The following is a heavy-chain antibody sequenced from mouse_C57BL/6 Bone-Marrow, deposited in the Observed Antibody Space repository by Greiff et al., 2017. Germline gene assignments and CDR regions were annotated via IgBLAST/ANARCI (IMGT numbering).Heavy chain of an antibody. D-gene: IGHD2-2*01. Sequence: EVQLQQSGPELVKPGASVKISCKASGYTFTDYYMNWVKQSHGKSLEWIGDINPNNGGTSYNQKFKGKATLTVDKSSSTAYMELRSLTSEDSAVYYCARYYYGYAWFAYWVQGTLVTVSA. V-gene: IGHV1-26*01. J-gene: IGHJ3*01. CDR2: INPNNGGT. CDR1: GYTFTDYY. CDR3: ARYYYGYAWFAY.